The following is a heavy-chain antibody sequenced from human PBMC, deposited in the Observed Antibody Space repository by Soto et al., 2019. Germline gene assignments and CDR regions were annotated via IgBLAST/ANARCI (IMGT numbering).Heavy chain of an antibody. J-gene: IGHJ4*02. Sequence: PSETLSLTCTVSGGSISSYYWSWIRQPPGKGLEWIGYIYYSGSTNYNPSLKSRVTISVDTSKNQFSLKLSSVTAADTAVYYCARDTSQAGGYFDYWGQGTLVTVSS. D-gene: IGHD2-2*01. CDR2: IYYSGST. V-gene: IGHV4-59*01. CDR3: ARDTSQAGGYFDY. CDR1: GGSISSYY.